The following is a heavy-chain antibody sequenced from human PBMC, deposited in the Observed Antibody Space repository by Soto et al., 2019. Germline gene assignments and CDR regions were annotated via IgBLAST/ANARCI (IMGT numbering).Heavy chain of an antibody. V-gene: IGHV3-23*01. CDR1: GFTFSSYA. CDR2: ISGSGGST. D-gene: IGHD3-22*01. CDR3: AKGFHYDSSGYYYLPVDY. Sequence: EVQLLESGGGLVQPGGSLRLSCAASGFTFSSYAMSWVRQAPGKGLEWVSAISGSGGSTYHADSVKGRFTISRDNSKNTLYLQMNSLRAEDTAVYYCAKGFHYDSSGYYYLPVDYWGQGTLVTVSS. J-gene: IGHJ4*02.